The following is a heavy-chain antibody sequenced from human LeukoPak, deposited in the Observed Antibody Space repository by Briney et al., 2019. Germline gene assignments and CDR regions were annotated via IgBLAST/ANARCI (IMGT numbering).Heavy chain of an antibody. V-gene: IGHV3-30*03. D-gene: IGHD6-13*01. Sequence: GSLRLSCAAAGFTFSTYDMHWVRKTPGKVLEWVARILYDGSDKNSADSVKGRFTISRDDSKNIAYLQMHSLKTEDTGVYYCSRHIGSSSSWTLSFAYWGQGTLVTVSS. CDR3: SRHIGSSSSWTLSFAY. J-gene: IGHJ4*02. CDR1: GFTFSTYD. CDR2: ILYDGSDK.